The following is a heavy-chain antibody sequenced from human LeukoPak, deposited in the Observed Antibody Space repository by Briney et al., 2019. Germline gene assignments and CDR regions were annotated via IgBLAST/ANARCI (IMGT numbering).Heavy chain of an antibody. D-gene: IGHD3-3*01. V-gene: IGHV1-69*05. CDR3: ASGGSELEWLNPPPPYYYYYMDV. J-gene: IGHJ6*03. CDR2: IIPIFGTA. CDR1: GGTFSSYA. Sequence: SVKVPCKASGGTFSSYAISWVRQAPGQGLEWMGGIIPIFGTANYAQKFQGRVTITTDESTSTAYMELSSLRSEDTAVYYCASGGSELEWLNPPPPYYYYYMDVWGKGTTVTVSS.